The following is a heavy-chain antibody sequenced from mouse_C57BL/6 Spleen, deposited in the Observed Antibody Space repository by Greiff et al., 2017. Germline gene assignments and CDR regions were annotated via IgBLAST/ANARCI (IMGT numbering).Heavy chain of an antibody. J-gene: IGHJ2*01. D-gene: IGHD2-3*01. CDR1: GYTFTDYY. Sequence: EVQLQQSGPVLVKPGASVKMSCKASGYTFTDYYMNWVKQSHGKSLEWIGVINPYNGGTSYNQKFKGKATLTVDKSSSTAYMELNSLTSEDSAVYYCARCGDGYYLYYFDYWGQGTTLTVSS. CDR3: ARCGDGYYLYYFDY. V-gene: IGHV1-19*01. CDR2: INPYNGGT.